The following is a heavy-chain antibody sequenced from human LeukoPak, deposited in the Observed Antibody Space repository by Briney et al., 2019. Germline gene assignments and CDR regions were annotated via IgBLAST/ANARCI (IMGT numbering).Heavy chain of an antibody. D-gene: IGHD6-6*01. CDR2: INQGGSDK. V-gene: IGHV3-7*01. J-gene: IGHJ4*02. CDR1: GFTLSVHW. CDR3: TGDRSREEDY. Sequence: GGSLRLSWPACGFTLSVHWMIWVRQAPGKGLEWVANINQGGSDKYYVDSVKGRFTISRDNANNLLYLQMNSLRGEDTAVYYCTGDRSREEDYWGQGTLVTVSS.